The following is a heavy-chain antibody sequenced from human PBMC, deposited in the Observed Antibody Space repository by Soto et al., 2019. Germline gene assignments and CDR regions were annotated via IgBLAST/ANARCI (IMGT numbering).Heavy chain of an antibody. J-gene: IGHJ2*01. V-gene: IGHV3-30*18. Sequence: QVQLVESGGGVVQPGRSLRLSCAASGFTFSSYGMHWVRQAPGKGLERVADISYDGSNKYYADSVKGLFTISRDNSKNTLYLQLNSLRAEDTAVYYCAKASYGGNPDDWYFDLWGRGTLVTVSS. CDR2: ISYDGSNK. CDR3: AKASYGGNPDDWYFDL. D-gene: IGHD4-17*01. CDR1: GFTFSSYG.